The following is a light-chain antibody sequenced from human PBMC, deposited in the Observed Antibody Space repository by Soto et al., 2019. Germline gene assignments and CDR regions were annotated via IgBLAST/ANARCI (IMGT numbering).Light chain of an antibody. J-gene: IGLJ2*01. V-gene: IGLV1-44*01. Sequence: QSVLTQPPSASGTPGQRVTISCSGSSSNIGSNTVHWYQQLPGTAPTLVIYSNKQRPSGVPDRFSGSKSGTSASLAISGLQSEDEADYYCVAWDDSLNGYVVFGRGTKVTV. CDR3: VAWDDSLNGYVV. CDR1: SSNIGSNT. CDR2: SNK.